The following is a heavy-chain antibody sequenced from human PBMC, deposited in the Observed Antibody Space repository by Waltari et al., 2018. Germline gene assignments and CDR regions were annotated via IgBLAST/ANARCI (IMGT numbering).Heavy chain of an antibody. CDR1: GGSFSGYY. J-gene: IGHJ6*02. D-gene: IGHD3-3*01. CDR3: ARIKSRGLEWGSLYYYYGMDV. Sequence: QVQLQQWGAGLLKPSETLSLTCAVYGGSFSGYYWSWIRQPPGKGLEWIGEINHSGSTNYNPAIKSRVTISVDTSKNQFSLKLSSVTAADTAVYYCARIKSRGLEWGSLYYYYGMDVWGQGTTVTVSS. CDR2: INHSGST. V-gene: IGHV4-34*01.